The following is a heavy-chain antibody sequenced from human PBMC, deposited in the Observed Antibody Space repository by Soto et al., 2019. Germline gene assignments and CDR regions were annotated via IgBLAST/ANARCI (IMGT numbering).Heavy chain of an antibody. CDR3: ARFSELTTDPLDY. CDR2: IIPIFGTA. Sequence: SVKVSCKASGGTFSSYAISWVRQAPGQGLEWMGGIIPIFGTANYAQKFQGRVTITADESTSTAYMELSSLRSEDTAVYYCARFSELTTDPLDYWGQGTLVTVSS. J-gene: IGHJ4*02. D-gene: IGHD1-26*01. CDR1: GGTFSSYA. V-gene: IGHV1-69*13.